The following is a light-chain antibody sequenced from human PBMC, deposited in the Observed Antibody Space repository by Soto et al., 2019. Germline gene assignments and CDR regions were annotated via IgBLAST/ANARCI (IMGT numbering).Light chain of an antibody. Sequence: QSALTQPPSASGSPGQSVTIPCTGTSSDVAGYNYVSWYQQHPGKAPKLIIYEVTKRPSGVPDRFSGSKSGNTASLTVSGLQAEDEADYYCSSYAGSSTLGVFGTGTKVTVL. CDR2: EVT. CDR1: SSDVAGYNY. CDR3: SSYAGSSTLGV. V-gene: IGLV2-8*01. J-gene: IGLJ1*01.